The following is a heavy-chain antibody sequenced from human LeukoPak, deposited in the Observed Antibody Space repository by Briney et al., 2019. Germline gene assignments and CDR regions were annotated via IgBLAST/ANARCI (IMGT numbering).Heavy chain of an antibody. J-gene: IGHJ3*02. CDR1: GFTFSDYY. CDR3: ARGAAATRRWDAFDI. CDR2: ISSSGSTI. V-gene: IGHV3-11*04. D-gene: IGHD6-13*01. Sequence: GGSLRLSCAASGFTFSDYYMSWIRQAPGKGLEWISYISSSGSTIYYADSVKGRFTISRDNAKNSLYLQMNSLRAEDTAVYYCARGAAATRRWDAFDIWGQGTMVTVSS.